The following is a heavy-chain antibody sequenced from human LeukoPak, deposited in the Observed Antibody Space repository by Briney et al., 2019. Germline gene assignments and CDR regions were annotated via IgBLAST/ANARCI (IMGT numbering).Heavy chain of an antibody. Sequence: GGSLRLSCAASGFTFRTYGMHWVRQAPGKGLEWVAVIWYDGSDKYHADSVKGRFTISRDNSKNMLYLQMNSLRAEDTAVYYCASSSGWYLSSDYWGQGTLVTVSS. CDR3: ASSSGWYLSSDY. CDR2: IWYDGSDK. D-gene: IGHD6-19*01. V-gene: IGHV3-33*01. CDR1: GFTFRTYG. J-gene: IGHJ4*02.